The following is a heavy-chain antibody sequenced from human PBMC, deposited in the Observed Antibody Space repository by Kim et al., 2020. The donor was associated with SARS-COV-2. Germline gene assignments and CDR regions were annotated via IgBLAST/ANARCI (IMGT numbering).Heavy chain of an antibody. CDR3: AREANSGGDCTIDH. CDR1: GFTFSQYD. CDR2: ISITGATM. D-gene: IGHD2-21*02. V-gene: IGHV3-11*01. Sequence: GGSLRLSCAASGFTFSQYDMNWIRQAPGQGLEWISYISITGATMHYADSVKGRFTISRNNDRNSLYLQISSLRVENTALYYCAREANSGGDCTIDHWGKGKLVTVAS. J-gene: IGHJ4*02.